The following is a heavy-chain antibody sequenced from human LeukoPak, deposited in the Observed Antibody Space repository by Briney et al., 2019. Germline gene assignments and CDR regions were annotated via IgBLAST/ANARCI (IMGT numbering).Heavy chain of an antibody. CDR3: ARGAGNTVSTRFFDY. CDR2: IYGGGSK. CDR1: GFTVSSNY. D-gene: IGHD5/OR15-5a*01. V-gene: IGHV3-53*01. J-gene: IGHJ4*02. Sequence: PGGSLRLSCAASGFTVSSNYMNWVRQAPGKGLEWVSVIYGGGSKYYADSVKGRFTISRDNSKSTLYLQMNSLRAEDTAVYYCARGAGNTVSTRFFDYWGRGTLVTVSS.